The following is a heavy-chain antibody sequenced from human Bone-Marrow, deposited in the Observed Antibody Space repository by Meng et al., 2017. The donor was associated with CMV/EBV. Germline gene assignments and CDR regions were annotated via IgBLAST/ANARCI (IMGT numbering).Heavy chain of an antibody. CDR3: ANQGGDGEEDWYFDL. J-gene: IGHJ2*01. Sequence: GGSLRLSCAASGFSFRSYEMNWVRQAPGRGLEWVSYINSIGTTIYYADSVKGRFTISRDNSKNTLYLQMNSLRAEDTAVYYCANQGGDGEEDWYFDLWGRGTLVTVSS. V-gene: IGHV3-48*03. CDR2: INSIGTTI. CDR1: GFSFRSYE. D-gene: IGHD2-21*01.